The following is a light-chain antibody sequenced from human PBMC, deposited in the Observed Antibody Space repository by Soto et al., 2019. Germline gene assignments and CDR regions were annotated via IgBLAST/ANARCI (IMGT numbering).Light chain of an antibody. J-gene: IGKJ1*01. V-gene: IGKV1-5*01. CDR2: DAS. CDR1: ETISSW. Sequence: DIQMTQSPSTLSASVGDRVTITCRASETISSWLAWYQQKEGKAPKLLMYDASTLESGVPPRFSGSRSGTEFTLTISSLQPDDFATYYCQQYDKFSHTFGQGTKVDIK. CDR3: QQYDKFSHT.